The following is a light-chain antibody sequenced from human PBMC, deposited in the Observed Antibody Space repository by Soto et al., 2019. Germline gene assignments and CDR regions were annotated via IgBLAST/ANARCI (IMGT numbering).Light chain of an antibody. CDR1: SSDVGSYNR. J-gene: IGLJ1*01. Sequence: SVLTQPPSVSGSPGQSVTISCTGTSSDVGSYNRVSWYQQPPGTAPKVMIYEVSNRPSGVPDRFSGSKSDNTASLTISGLQAEDEADYYCSSYTSSSTYVFGTGTKVTVL. CDR3: SSYTSSSTYV. CDR2: EVS. V-gene: IGLV2-18*02.